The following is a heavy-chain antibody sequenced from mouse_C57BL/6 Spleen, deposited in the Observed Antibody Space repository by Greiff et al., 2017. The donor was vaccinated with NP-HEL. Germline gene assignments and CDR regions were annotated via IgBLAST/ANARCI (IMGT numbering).Heavy chain of an antibody. V-gene: IGHV2-6*03. Sequence: VMLVESGPGLVAPSQRLSIPCTVSGFSLTSYGVHWVRQPPGKGLEWLVVIWSDGSTTYNSALKSRLSISKDNSKSQVFLKMNSLQTDDTAMYYCARAGDWYFDVWGTGTTVTVSS. J-gene: IGHJ1*03. CDR2: IWSDGST. CDR1: GFSLTSYG. CDR3: ARAGDWYFDV.